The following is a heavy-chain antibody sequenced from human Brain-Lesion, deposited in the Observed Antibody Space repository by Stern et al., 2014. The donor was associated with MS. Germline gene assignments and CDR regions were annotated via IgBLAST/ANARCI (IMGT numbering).Heavy chain of an antibody. CDR2: ISYSWNP. V-gene: IGHV4-31*03. CDR3: ARVTEFLRFFYPDY. D-gene: IGHD3-3*01. CDR1: GGAVSSGDRS. Sequence: VHLVESGPGLVKPSQTLSLTCTVSGGAVSSGDRSWSWIRQHPEKGLEWIGYISYSWNPYYNPSLESRVTISMDRSKNQFSLKLRSVTAADTAVYYCARVTEFLRFFYPDYWGQGIRVTVSS. J-gene: IGHJ4*02.